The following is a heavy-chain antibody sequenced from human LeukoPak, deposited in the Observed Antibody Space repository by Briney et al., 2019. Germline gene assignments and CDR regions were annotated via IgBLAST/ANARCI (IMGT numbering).Heavy chain of an antibody. J-gene: IGHJ4*02. D-gene: IGHD3-10*01. CDR2: ISYDGSNK. CDR1: GFTFSSYA. V-gene: IGHV3-30*04. Sequence: GRSLRLSCAASGFTFSSYAMHWVRQAPGKGLEWVAVISYDGSNKYYADSVKGRFTISRDNSKNTLYLQMNSLRAEDTAVYYCAKRGTAAMVREIDYWGQGTLVTVSS. CDR3: AKRGTAAMVREIDY.